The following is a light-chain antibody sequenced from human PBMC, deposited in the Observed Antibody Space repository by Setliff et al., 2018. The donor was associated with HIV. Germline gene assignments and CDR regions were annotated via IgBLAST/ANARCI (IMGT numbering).Light chain of an antibody. Sequence: QSVLTQPPSVSAAPGRKVTISCSGSSSNIGNNYVSWYQQLPGTAPKLLIYDNNKRPSGIPDRFSGSKSGTSATLGITGLQTGDEADYYCGTWDGSLSAGLYVFGTGTKVTVL. CDR3: GTWDGSLSAGLYV. J-gene: IGLJ1*01. CDR1: SSNIGNNY. CDR2: DNN. V-gene: IGLV1-51*01.